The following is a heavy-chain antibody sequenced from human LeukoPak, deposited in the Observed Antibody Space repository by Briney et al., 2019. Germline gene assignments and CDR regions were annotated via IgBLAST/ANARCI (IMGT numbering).Heavy chain of an antibody. CDR1: GFTFSSYS. CDR3: ARASDYGDYFSGMDV. V-gene: IGHV3-21*01. CDR2: ISSGSTYI. D-gene: IGHD4-17*01. Sequence: GGSLRLSCGASGFTFSSYSMNWVRQAPGKGLEWVSSISSGSTYIYYADSVKGRFTISRDNAKNSLYLQMNSLRAEDMAVYYCARASDYGDYFSGMDVWGQGTTVTVSS. J-gene: IGHJ6*02.